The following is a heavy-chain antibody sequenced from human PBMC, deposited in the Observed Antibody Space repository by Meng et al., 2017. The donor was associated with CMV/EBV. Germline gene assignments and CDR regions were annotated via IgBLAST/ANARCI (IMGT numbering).Heavy chain of an antibody. J-gene: IGHJ4*02. Sequence: QGELVGSGGGVVQLGGSLRLSCAASGFTFSSYGMHWVRQAPGKGLEWVAFIRYDGSNKYYADSVKGRFTISRDNSKNTLYLQMNSLRAEDTAVYYCAKIPAARFDYWGQGTLVTVSS. CDR3: AKIPAARFDY. CDR1: GFTFSSYG. CDR2: IRYDGSNK. V-gene: IGHV3-30*02. D-gene: IGHD2-2*01.